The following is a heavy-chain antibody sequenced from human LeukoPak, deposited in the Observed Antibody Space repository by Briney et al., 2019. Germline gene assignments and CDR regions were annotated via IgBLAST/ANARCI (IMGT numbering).Heavy chain of an antibody. V-gene: IGHV4-34*01. Sequence: KASETLSLTCAVYGGSFSGYYWSWIRQPPGKGLEWIGETNHSGSTNYNPSLKSRVTISVDTSKNQFSLKLSSVTAADTAVYYCAREGEDIVVVPAAMRYYYYMDVWGKGTTVTISS. CDR1: GGSFSGYY. CDR2: TNHSGST. D-gene: IGHD2-2*01. CDR3: AREGEDIVVVPAAMRYYYYMDV. J-gene: IGHJ6*03.